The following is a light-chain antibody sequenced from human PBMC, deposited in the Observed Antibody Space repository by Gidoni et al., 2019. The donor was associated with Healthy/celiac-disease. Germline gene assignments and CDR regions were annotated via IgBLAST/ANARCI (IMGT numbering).Light chain of an antibody. CDR3: QQLGE. Sequence: DIQMTQSPSTLSASVGDRVTITCRASQRISSWLAWYQQKPGKAPKLLIYKASSLESGVPSRFSGSGSGTEFTLTISSLQPDDFATYYCQQLGEFGQGTKVEIK. J-gene: IGKJ1*01. CDR2: KAS. CDR1: QRISSW. V-gene: IGKV1-5*03.